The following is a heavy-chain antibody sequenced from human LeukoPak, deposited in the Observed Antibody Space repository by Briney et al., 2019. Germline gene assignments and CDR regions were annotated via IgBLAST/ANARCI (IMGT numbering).Heavy chain of an antibody. CDR3: ARDYGGDSGWFDP. J-gene: IGHJ5*02. D-gene: IGHD4-23*01. CDR1: GYTFTNYD. V-gene: IGHV1-8*01. Sequence: GASVKVSCKASGYTFTNYDLNWVRQATGQGLEWLGWMEPNSGETGYAQKFQGRVTLTRDTSISTAYMELSGLKSEDTAVYYCARDYGGDSGWFDPWGQGTLVTVSS. CDR2: MEPNSGET.